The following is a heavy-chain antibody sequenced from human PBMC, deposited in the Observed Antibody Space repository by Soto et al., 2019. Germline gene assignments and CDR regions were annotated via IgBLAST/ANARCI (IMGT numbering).Heavy chain of an antibody. V-gene: IGHV3-11*01. Sequence: GSLRLSCAASGFTFSDFYMSWIRQAPGKGLEWISYISSGSTNIFYADSVKGRFTVSRDNAKNSVYLQMDSLRAEDTAVYYCARDRNAAGSDYWGQGTLVTGLL. D-gene: IGHD1-1*01. J-gene: IGHJ4*02. CDR2: ISSGSTNI. CDR3: ARDRNAAGSDY. CDR1: GFTFSDFY.